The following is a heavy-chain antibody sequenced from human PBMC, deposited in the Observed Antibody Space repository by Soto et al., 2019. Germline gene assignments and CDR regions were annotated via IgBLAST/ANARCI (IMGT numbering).Heavy chain of an antibody. J-gene: IGHJ4*02. CDR3: ASPPRAYSSGLFDY. Sequence: GGSLRLSCAASGFTFSSYAMHWVRQAPGKGLEWVAVISYDGSNKYYADPVKGRFTISRDNSKNTLYLQMNSLGAEDTAVYYCASPPRAYSSGLFDYWGQGTLVTVSS. CDR1: GFTFSSYA. V-gene: IGHV3-30-3*01. CDR2: ISYDGSNK. D-gene: IGHD6-19*01.